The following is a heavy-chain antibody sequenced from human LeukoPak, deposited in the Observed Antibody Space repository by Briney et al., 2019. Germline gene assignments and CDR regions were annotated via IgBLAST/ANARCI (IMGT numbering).Heavy chain of an antibody. CDR3: ARGFPSRRDYDSSGYYSYYFDY. J-gene: IGHJ4*02. CDR2: ISAYNGYT. V-gene: IGHV1-18*01. CDR1: GYTFTNYG. D-gene: IGHD3-22*01. Sequence: ASVKVSCKASGYTFTNYGISWVRQAPGQGLEWMGWISAYNGYTKYAQKFQGRVTMTTDTSTSTAYMELRSLRSDDTAVYYCARGFPSRRDYDSSGYYSYYFDYWGQGTLVTVSS.